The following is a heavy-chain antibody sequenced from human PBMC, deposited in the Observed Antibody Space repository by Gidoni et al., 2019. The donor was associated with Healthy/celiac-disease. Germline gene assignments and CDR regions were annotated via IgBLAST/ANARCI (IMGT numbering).Heavy chain of an antibody. CDR1: GGSISSSSYY. D-gene: IGHD3-22*01. Sequence: QLQLQESGPGLEKPSETLSLTCTVSGGSISSSSYYWGWIRQPPGKGLEWIGSIYYSGSTYYNPSLKSRVTISVDTSKNQFALKLSSVTAADTAVYYCARRRYYYDSSGSERDFYYYGMDVWGQGTTVTVSS. CDR2: IYYSGST. V-gene: IGHV4-39*01. J-gene: IGHJ6*02. CDR3: ARRRYYYDSSGSERDFYYYGMDV.